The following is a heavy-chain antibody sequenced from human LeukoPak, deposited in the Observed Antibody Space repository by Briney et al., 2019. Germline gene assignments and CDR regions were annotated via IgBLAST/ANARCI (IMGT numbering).Heavy chain of an antibody. J-gene: IGHJ4*02. V-gene: IGHV1-69*04. D-gene: IGHD2-21*01. CDR2: IIPILGIA. CDR3: ARDPSYCGGDCSDY. Sequence: ASVKVSCKASGGTFSSYAISWVRQAPGQGLEWMGRIIPILGIANYAQKFQGRVTITADKSTSTAYMELSSLRSEDTAVYYCARDPSYCGGDCSDYWGQGTLVTVSS. CDR1: GGTFSSYA.